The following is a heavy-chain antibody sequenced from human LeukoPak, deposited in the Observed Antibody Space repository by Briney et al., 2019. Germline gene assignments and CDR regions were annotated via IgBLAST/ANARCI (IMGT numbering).Heavy chain of an antibody. J-gene: IGHJ4*02. CDR1: GGSVRRGNYY. CDR3: ARGGDYGDYLFDY. CDR2: IYTSGTT. D-gene: IGHD4-17*01. Sequence: SQTLSLTCTVSGGSVRRGNYYWTWIRQPAGSGLEWIGRIYTSGTTDYNPSLRTRVTISVDASRNQFSLNLSSVTAADTAVYYCARGGDYGDYLFDYWGQGTLVTVSS. V-gene: IGHV4-61*02.